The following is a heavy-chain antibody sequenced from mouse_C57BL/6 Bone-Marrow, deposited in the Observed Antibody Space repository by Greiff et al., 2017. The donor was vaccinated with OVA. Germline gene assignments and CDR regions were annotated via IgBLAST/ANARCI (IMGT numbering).Heavy chain of an antibody. D-gene: IGHD1-1*01. J-gene: IGHJ4*01. CDR1: GYAFTNYL. Sequence: VQLVESGAELVRPGTSVKVSCKASGYAFTNYLIEWVKQRPGQGLEWIGVINPGSGGTNYNEKFKGKATLTADKSSSTAYMQLSSLTSEDSAVYFCALRKDYAMDYWGQGTSVTVSS. CDR3: ALRKDYAMDY. CDR2: INPGSGGT. V-gene: IGHV1-54*01.